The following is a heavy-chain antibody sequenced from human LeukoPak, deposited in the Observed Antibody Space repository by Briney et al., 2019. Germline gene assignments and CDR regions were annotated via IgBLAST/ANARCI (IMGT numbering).Heavy chain of an antibody. V-gene: IGHV4-59*08. CDR1: GGSISSYY. CDR2: IYYSGST. CDR3: ARRQYSLIFAY. J-gene: IGHJ4*02. Sequence: SETLSLTCTVSGGSISSYYWSWIRQPPGKGLEWIGYIYYSGSTNYNPSLKSRVTISVDTSKNQFSLKLSSVTAADTAVYYCARRQYSLIFAYWGQGTLVTVSS. D-gene: IGHD6-6*01.